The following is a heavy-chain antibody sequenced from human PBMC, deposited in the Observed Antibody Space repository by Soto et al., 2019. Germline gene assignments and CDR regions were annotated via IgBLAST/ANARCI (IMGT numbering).Heavy chain of an antibody. D-gene: IGHD6-13*01. V-gene: IGHV4-31*02. CDR1: GGSISSGGYY. Sequence: SETLSLTCTVSGGSISSGGYYWSWIRQHPGKGLEWIGYIYYSGSTYYNPSLKSRVTISVDTSKNQFSLKLSSVTAADTAVYYCARDLPSIAPAGTAWGQGTLVTVSS. CDR3: ARDLPSIAPAGTA. CDR2: IYYSGST. J-gene: IGHJ5*02.